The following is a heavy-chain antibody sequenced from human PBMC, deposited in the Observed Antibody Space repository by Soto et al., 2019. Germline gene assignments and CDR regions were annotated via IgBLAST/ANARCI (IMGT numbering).Heavy chain of an antibody. Sequence: ASVKVSCKASGFTFTSSAVQWVRQARGQRLEWIGWIVVGSGNTNYAQKFQERVTITRDMSTSTAYMELSSLRSEDTAVYYCAAMATISSGAFDIWGQGTMVTVS. V-gene: IGHV1-58*01. CDR2: IVVGSGNT. J-gene: IGHJ3*02. CDR3: AAMATISSGAFDI. CDR1: GFTFTSSA.